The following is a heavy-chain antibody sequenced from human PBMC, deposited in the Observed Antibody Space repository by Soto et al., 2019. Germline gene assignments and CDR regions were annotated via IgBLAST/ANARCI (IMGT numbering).Heavy chain of an antibody. V-gene: IGHV3-7*03. CDR1: GVTFRXXX. Sequence: GSLXLSCAASGVTFRXXXMNWVRQAXGKGLEWLVNIDQDGXQRYYVDSVKGRFTVXXNNAXNSLYLQMDSLRAEDTAVYYCARXTXTPGIDFWGQGTLVTVSS. J-gene: IGHJ4*02. CDR2: IDQDGXQR. CDR3: ARXTXTPGIDF.